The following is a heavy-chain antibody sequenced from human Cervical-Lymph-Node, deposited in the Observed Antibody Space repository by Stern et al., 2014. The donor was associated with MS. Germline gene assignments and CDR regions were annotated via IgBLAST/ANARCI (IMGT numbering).Heavy chain of an antibody. Sequence: EVQLVQSGGGLVQPGRSLRLSCTASGLTFGDSSISWFRQAPVTGPEWVGVIRSNGYGPPPEHPPPLKGRFTISRDDSKGIAYLQMNSLRNEDTAVYYCTTGPSTYFYKGMDVWGQGTTVVVSS. D-gene: IGHD2-2*01. CDR3: TTGPSTYFYKGMDV. CDR1: GLTFGDSS. J-gene: IGHJ6*02. V-gene: IGHV3-49*03. CDR2: IRSNGYGPPP.